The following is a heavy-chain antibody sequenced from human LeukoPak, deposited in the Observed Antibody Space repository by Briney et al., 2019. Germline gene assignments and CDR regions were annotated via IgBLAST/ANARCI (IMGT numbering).Heavy chain of an antibody. CDR2: MNPNSGNT. D-gene: IGHD7-27*01. CDR1: GYTFTSYD. CDR3: ARGPPNWGYDY. Sequence: ASVKVSCKASGYTFTSYDINWVRQATGQGLEWMGWMNPNSGNTGYTQKFQGRVTMTRNTSISTAYLELSGLRSEDTAMYYCARGPPNWGYDYWGPGTLVTVSS. J-gene: IGHJ4*02. V-gene: IGHV1-8*01.